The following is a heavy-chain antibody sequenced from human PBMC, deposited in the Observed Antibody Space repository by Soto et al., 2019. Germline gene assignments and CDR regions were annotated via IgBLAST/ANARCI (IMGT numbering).Heavy chain of an antibody. Sequence: EVQLVESGGGLVQPGGSLRLSCAASGFTFSSYVMHWVRQAPGKGLEYVSTISSNGGSTYYANSVKGRFTISRDNSKTTLYLQMDGLRTEDMAVYYCARGGGYWGGGCYGIDVWGQGTTVTVSS. J-gene: IGHJ6*02. D-gene: IGHD2-21*02. V-gene: IGHV3-64*01. CDR3: ARGGGYWGGGCYGIDV. CDR2: ISSNGGST. CDR1: GFTFSSYV.